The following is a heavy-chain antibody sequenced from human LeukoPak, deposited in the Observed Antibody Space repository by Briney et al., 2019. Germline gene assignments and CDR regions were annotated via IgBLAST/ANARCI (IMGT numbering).Heavy chain of an antibody. CDR1: GGSVGSNY. J-gene: IGHJ1*01. CDR3: AGGNCWYPH. Sequence: SETLSLTCSVSGGSVGSNYWSWVRQPPGKGLEWIVYISYSGDTKYNPSLKSRLSMSVDTSKNQCSLMLTSVTASDTAVYYCAGGNCWYPHWGQGTLVTVSS. D-gene: IGHD6-13*01. CDR2: ISYSGDT. V-gene: IGHV4-59*02.